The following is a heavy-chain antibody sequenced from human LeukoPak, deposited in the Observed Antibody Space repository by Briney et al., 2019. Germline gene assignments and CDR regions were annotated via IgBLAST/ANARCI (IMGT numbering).Heavy chain of an antibody. V-gene: IGHV3-21*01. CDR2: ISSGSSYI. Sequence: GRSLRLSCAVSGFTSTSYSMNWVRRATGQGREWGSSISSGSSYIYYADSVKGRITISRDNSKTLLYLHMNSLRAEDTAIYYCARDRREDDAFDTWGQGTMVTVSS. CDR3: ARDRREDDAFDT. D-gene: IGHD1-26*01. CDR1: GFTSTSYS. J-gene: IGHJ3*02.